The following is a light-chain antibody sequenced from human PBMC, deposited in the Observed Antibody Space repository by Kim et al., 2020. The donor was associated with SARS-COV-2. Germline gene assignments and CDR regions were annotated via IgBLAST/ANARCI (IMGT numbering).Light chain of an antibody. CDR2: DVS. V-gene: IGLV2-14*03. J-gene: IGLJ3*02. CDR3: SSYTSSSTRV. CDR1: SSDVGGYNY. Sequence: GQSIPISCTGTSSDVGGYNYVSWYQHHPGKAPKLMIYDVSNRPSGVSNRFSGSKSGNTASLTISGLQAEDEADYYCSSYTSSSTRVFGGGTKLTVL.